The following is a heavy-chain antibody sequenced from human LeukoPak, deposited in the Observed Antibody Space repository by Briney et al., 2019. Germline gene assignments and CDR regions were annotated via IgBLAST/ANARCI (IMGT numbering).Heavy chain of an antibody. CDR2: IRYDGSNK. V-gene: IGHV3-30*02. D-gene: IGHD3-3*01. J-gene: IGHJ6*03. CDR1: GIIFSSYG. CDR3: AKGSKEVLFTRDHYMDV. Sequence: GGSLRLSCAASGIIFSSYGMHWVRQAPGKGLEWVAFIRYDGSNKYYADSVKGRFTISRDNSKNTLYLQMNSLRAEDTAVYYCAKGSKEVLFTRDHYMDVWGKGTTVTISS.